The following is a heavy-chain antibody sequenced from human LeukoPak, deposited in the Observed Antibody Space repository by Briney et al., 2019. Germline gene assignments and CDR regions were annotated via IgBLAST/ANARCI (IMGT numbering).Heavy chain of an antibody. V-gene: IGHV4-4*07. J-gene: IGHJ4*02. CDR3: ARGTTAAAGIFGC. CDR1: GGSISSYY. Sequence: PSETLSLTCSVSGGSISSYYWSWVRQPAGKGLEWIGRIYSSGSTNYNPSLNSRVTMSVDTSNNQFSLRLTSVTAADTAVYYCARGTTAAAGIFGCWGRGTLVTVSS. D-gene: IGHD6-13*01. CDR2: IYSSGST.